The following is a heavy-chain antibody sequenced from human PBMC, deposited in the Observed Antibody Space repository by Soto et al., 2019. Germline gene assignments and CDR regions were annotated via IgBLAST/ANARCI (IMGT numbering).Heavy chain of an antibody. CDR2: IIPIFGTA. CDR3: ARGGGYSYGLDYYCGMDV. J-gene: IGHJ6*02. D-gene: IGHD5-18*01. Sequence: SVKVSCKASGGTFSSYAISWVRQAPGQGLEWMGGIIPIFGTANYAQKFQGRVTITADESTSTAYMELSSLRSEDTAVYYCARGGGYSYGLDYYCGMDVWGQGTTVTVSS. V-gene: IGHV1-69*13. CDR1: GGTFSSYA.